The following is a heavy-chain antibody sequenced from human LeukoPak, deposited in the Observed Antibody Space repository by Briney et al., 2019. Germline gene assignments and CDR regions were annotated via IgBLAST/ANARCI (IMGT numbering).Heavy chain of an antibody. CDR2: ISWNSGSI. CDR3: ATVLLWFGESEIDY. J-gene: IGHJ4*02. D-gene: IGHD3-10*01. CDR1: GFTFDDYA. V-gene: IGHV3-9*01. Sequence: PGRSLRLSCAASGFTFDDYAMHWVRQAPGKGLEWVSGISWNSGSIGYADSVKGRFTISRDNSKNTLYLQMNSLRAEDTAVYYCATVLLWFGESEIDYWGQGTLVTVSS.